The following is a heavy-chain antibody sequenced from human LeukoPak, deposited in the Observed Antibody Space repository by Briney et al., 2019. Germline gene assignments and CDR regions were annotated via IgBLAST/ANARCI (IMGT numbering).Heavy chain of an antibody. Sequence: SETLSLTCTVSGGSISSGSYYWSWIRQPAGKGLEWIGRIYTSGSTNCNPSLKSRVTISVDTSKNQFSLKLSSVTAADTAVYYCASSYYDILTGNNNWFDPWGQGTLVTVSS. CDR3: ASSYYDILTGNNNWFDP. D-gene: IGHD3-9*01. V-gene: IGHV4-61*02. CDR1: GGSISSGSYY. CDR2: IYTSGST. J-gene: IGHJ5*02.